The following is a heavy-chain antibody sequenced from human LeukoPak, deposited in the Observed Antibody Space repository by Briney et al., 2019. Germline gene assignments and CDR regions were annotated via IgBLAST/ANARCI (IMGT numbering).Heavy chain of an antibody. CDR3: ARGSYGSGSYFDY. D-gene: IGHD3-10*01. CDR1: GYTFTSYD. Sequence: ASVKVSCKASGYTFTSYDINWVRQATGQGHEWMGWMNPNSCNTGYAQKFQGRVTMTRNTSISTAYMELSSLRSEDTAVYYCARGSYGSGSYFDYWGQGTLVTVSS. V-gene: IGHV1-8*01. J-gene: IGHJ4*02. CDR2: MNPNSCNT.